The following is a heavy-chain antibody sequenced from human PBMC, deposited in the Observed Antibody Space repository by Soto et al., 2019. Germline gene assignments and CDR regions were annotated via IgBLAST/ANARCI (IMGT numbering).Heavy chain of an antibody. CDR1: GFTFSSYA. V-gene: IGHV3-23*01. J-gene: IGHJ4*02. D-gene: IGHD3-22*01. CDR3: AESGINYYDSSGYSGYFDY. Sequence: PGGSLRLSCAASGFTFSSYAMSWVRQAPGKGLEWVSVISGSGGSTYYADSVKGRFTISRDNSKNTLYLQMNSLRAEDTAVYYCAESGINYYDSSGYSGYFDYWGQGTLVTVSS. CDR2: ISGSGGST.